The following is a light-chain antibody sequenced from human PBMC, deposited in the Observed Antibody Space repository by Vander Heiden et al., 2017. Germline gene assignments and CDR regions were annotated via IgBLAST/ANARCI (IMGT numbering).Light chain of an antibody. CDR3: QQSDSTRLT. Sequence: DIQMTQSPSSLSASVGDRVAITCRASQRISSYLNWYQQKPGKAPKLLIYAASSLQSGVPSRFSGSGSGTDFTLTISRLQPEDFATYYCQQSDSTRLTFGQGTRLEIK. CDR2: AAS. CDR1: QRISSY. J-gene: IGKJ5*01. V-gene: IGKV1-39*01.